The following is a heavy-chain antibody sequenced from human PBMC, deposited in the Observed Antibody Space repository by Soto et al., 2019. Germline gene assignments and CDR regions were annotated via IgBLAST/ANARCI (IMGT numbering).Heavy chain of an antibody. J-gene: IGHJ4*02. CDR3: ARESGEAGTDY. D-gene: IGHD6-19*01. CDR2: ISTSGTYT. Sequence: QVQLVESGGGLVKPGGSLRLSCAASGFTFSHYYMSWIRQAPGKGLELVSFISTSGTYTNYADSVKGRFTISRDNAKNSLFLQMNSLRAEDTAVYYCARESGEAGTDYWGQGTLVTVSS. CDR1: GFTFSHYY. V-gene: IGHV3-11*05.